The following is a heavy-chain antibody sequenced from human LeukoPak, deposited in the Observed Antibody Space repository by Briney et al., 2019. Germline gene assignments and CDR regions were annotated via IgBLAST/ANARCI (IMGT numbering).Heavy chain of an antibody. V-gene: IGHV4-59*01. CDR3: ARLRGNYFPDY. CDR1: GGSINNYY. D-gene: IGHD4-11*01. J-gene: IGHJ4*02. CDR2: IFYSGTT. Sequence: SEALSLTCTVSGGSINNYYWTWIRQPPGKGLEWIGYIFYSGTTNYNPSLRSRITISVDTSKNQFFLKLTSVTAADTAVYYCARLRGNYFPDYWGQGALVTVSS.